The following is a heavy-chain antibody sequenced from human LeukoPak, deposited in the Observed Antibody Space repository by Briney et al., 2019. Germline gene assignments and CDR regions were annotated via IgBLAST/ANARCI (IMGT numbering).Heavy chain of an antibody. CDR2: IYPNNGAT. CDR3: ARDGPAQMVDFDY. V-gene: IGHV1-2*02. Sequence: SVKVSCKASGYTFSGTGWYLYWLRQAPGQGLECMGWIYPNNGATAYAQKFQGRVAMTRDTSITTAYMELSRLRPGDTAVYYCARDGPAQMVDFDYWGQGTLVTVSS. CDR1: GYTFSGTGWY. D-gene: IGHD3-10*01. J-gene: IGHJ4*02.